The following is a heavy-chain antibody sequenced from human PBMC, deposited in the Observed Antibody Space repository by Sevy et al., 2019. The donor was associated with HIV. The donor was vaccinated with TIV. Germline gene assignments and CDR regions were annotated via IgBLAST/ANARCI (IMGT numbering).Heavy chain of an antibody. J-gene: IGHJ1*01. V-gene: IGHV1-18*01. CDR1: GYTFTSNG. CDR2: INTNNGNA. CDR3: ARDRGSCNGGSCYIQQ. Sequence: AAVKVSCRASGYTFTSNGIAWVRQAPGQGLEWMGWINTNNGNANYALKYQGRVTMTTDTSTSTGYMELRSLRSDDTAMYYCARDRGSCNGGSCYIQQWGQGTLVTVSS. D-gene: IGHD2-15*01.